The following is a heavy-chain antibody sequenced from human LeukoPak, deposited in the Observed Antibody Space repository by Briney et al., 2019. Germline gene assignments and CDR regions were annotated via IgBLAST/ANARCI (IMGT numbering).Heavy chain of an antibody. D-gene: IGHD5-24*01. CDR3: ARGEEMAPTGFDY. CDR2: IIPIFGIA. CDR1: GGTFSSYA. Sequence: SVKVSCKASGGTFSSYAISWVRQAPGQGLEWMGRIIPIFGIANYAQKFQGRVTITADKSTSTAYMELSSLRSGDTAVYYCARGEEMAPTGFDYWGQGTLVTVSS. V-gene: IGHV1-69*04. J-gene: IGHJ4*02.